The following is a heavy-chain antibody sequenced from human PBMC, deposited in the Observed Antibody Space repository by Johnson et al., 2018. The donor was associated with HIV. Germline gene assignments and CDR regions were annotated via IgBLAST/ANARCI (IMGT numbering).Heavy chain of an antibody. Sequence: QVQLVESGGGVVQPGRSLRLSCAASGFTFSSYGMHWVRQAPGKGLEWVAVISYDGSNKYYADSVKGRFTISRDNSKNPLYLQMNSLRADDTAVYYCARDESSRLQLTGNDAFDIWGQGTMVTVSS. D-gene: IGHD6-13*01. CDR3: ARDESSRLQLTGNDAFDI. J-gene: IGHJ3*02. CDR2: ISYDGSNK. V-gene: IGHV3-30*19. CDR1: GFTFSSYG.